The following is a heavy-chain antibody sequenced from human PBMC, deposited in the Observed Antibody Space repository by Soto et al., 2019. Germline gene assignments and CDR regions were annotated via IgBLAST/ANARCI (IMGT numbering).Heavy chain of an antibody. CDR3: VCVNDYGDYGFFDS. Sequence: QVQLQESGPGLVKPSQTLSLTCTVSGGSISSGGYYWSWIRQHPGKGLEWIGYIYNSGSTYYNPSLKSRVTISADTSKNQFSLKLSSVTAADTAVYYCVCVNDYGDYGFFDSWGQGTLVTVSS. CDR2: IYNSGST. CDR1: GGSISSGGYY. D-gene: IGHD4-17*01. J-gene: IGHJ4*02. V-gene: IGHV4-31*03.